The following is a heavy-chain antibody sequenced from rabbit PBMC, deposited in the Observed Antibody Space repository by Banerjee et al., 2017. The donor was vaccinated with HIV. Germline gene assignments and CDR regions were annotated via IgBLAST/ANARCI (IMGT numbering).Heavy chain of an antibody. D-gene: IGHD6-1*01. Sequence: QSLEESGGDLVKPEGSLTLTCTASGIDFSSYYFMCWVRQAPGKGLEWIACIFTGSSGTPYYATWAKGRFTISKTSSTTVTLQMTSLTAADTATYFCAREIAGGSGYAYGYYGIDLWGPGTLVTVS. CDR1: GIDFSSYYF. CDR3: AREIAGGSGYAYGYYGIDL. V-gene: IGHV1S40*01. J-gene: IGHJ6*01. CDR2: IFTGSSGTP.